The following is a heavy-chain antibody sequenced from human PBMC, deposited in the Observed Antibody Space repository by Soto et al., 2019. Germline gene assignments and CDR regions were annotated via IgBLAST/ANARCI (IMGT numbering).Heavy chain of an antibody. Sequence: ASVKVSCKASGYTFTGYYMHWVRQAPGQGLEWMGWINPNSGGTNYAQKFQGRVTMTRDTSISTAYMELSRLRSDDTAVYYCARDSGYDARRYYYYYGMDVWRQGTKVTVSS. V-gene: IGHV1-2*02. D-gene: IGHD5-12*01. J-gene: IGHJ6*02. CDR3: ARDSGYDARRYYYYYGMDV. CDR2: INPNSGGT. CDR1: GYTFTGYY.